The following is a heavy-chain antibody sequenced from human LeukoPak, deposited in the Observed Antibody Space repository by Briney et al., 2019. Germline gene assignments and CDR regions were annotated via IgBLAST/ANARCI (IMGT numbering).Heavy chain of an antibody. D-gene: IGHD4-17*01. CDR3: AGGDMTTVQDWLDP. CDR1: GGSISSGSYY. Sequence: PSQTLSLTCTVSGGSISSGSYYWSWIRQPAGKGLEWIGRIYTSGSTNYNPSLKSRVTISVDTSKNQFSLKLSSVTAADTAVYYCAGGDMTTVQDWLDPWGQGTLVTVSS. CDR2: IYTSGST. V-gene: IGHV4-61*02. J-gene: IGHJ5*02.